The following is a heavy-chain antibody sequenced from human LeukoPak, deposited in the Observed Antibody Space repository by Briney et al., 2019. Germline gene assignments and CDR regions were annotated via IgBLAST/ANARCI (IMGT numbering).Heavy chain of an antibody. CDR3: AKDRVAVAGNPYYFDY. CDR1: GFTFSSYA. Sequence: GGSLRLSCAASGFTFSSYAMSWVRQAPGKGLEWVSAISGSGGSTYYADSVKGRFTISRDNSKNTLYLQMNSLRAEDTAVYYCAKDRVAVAGNPYYFDYWGQGTLVTVSP. J-gene: IGHJ4*02. CDR2: ISGSGGST. D-gene: IGHD6-19*01. V-gene: IGHV3-23*01.